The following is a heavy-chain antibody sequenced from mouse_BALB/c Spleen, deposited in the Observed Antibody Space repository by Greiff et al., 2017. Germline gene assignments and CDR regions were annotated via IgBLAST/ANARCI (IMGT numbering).Heavy chain of an antibody. Sequence: EVQLVESGGGLVKPGGSLKLSCAASGFAFSSYDMSWVRQTPEKRLEWVAYISSGGGSTYYPDTVKGRFTISRDNAKNTLYLQMSSLKSEDTAMYYCARQNYRYLFDYWGQGTTLTVSS. CDR1: GFAFSSYD. D-gene: IGHD2-14*01. V-gene: IGHV5-12-1*01. CDR3: ARQNYRYLFDY. CDR2: ISSGGGST. J-gene: IGHJ2*01.